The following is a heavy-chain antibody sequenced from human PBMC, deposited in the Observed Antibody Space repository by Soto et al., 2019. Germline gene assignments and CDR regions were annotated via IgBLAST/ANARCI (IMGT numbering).Heavy chain of an antibody. D-gene: IGHD2-8*01. J-gene: IGHJ4*02. CDR1: AFSLSTNGVG. CDR3: VHTVMVHTITGGHYFDY. CDR2: IYWNEDK. V-gene: IGHV2-5*01. Sequence: SGPTLVNPTQTLTLTCTFSAFSLSTNGVGVGWIRQPPGKPLEWLAVIYWNEDKRYSRSLKSRLSITKDTSKNQVVLTMTTMDPVDTATYYCVHTVMVHTITGGHYFDYWGQGTLVTVSS.